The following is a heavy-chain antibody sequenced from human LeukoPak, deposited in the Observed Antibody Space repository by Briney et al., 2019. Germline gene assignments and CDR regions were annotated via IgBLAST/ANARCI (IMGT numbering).Heavy chain of an antibody. D-gene: IGHD1-26*01. CDR2: ISGDGSNT. V-gene: IGHV3-30*18. CDR1: GFTFSSYG. CDR3: GKDYSWYRGDVRPSCFDF. Sequence: GRSLRLSCAASGFTFSSYGMHWVRQAPGKGLEWVSVISGDGSNTYYADSVKGRFTISRDNSKNTLYLQMNSLRAEDTAVYYCGKDYSWYRGDVRPSCFDFWGKGTLVTVSS. J-gene: IGHJ4*02.